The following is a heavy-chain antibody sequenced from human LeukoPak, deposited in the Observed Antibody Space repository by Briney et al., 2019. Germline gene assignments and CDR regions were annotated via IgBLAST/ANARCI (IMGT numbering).Heavy chain of an antibody. J-gene: IGHJ6*03. CDR3: ARVRHDDILTGFLSGYYYYMDV. V-gene: IGHV4-4*07. Sequence: PSETLSLTCTVSGGSISNYYWSWIRQPAGKGLEWIGRIYTSGTTHYNPSLKSRVTMSVDTSKNQFSLKLSSVTAADTAVYYCARVRHDDILTGFLSGYYYYMDVWGKGTTVTISS. CDR1: GGSISNYY. CDR2: IYTSGTT. D-gene: IGHD3-9*01.